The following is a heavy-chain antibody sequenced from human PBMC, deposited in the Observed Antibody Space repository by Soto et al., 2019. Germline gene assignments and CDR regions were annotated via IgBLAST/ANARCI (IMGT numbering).Heavy chain of an antibody. Sequence: GGSLRLSCAASGFTFSSYAMHWVRQAPGKGLEWVAVISYDGSNKYYADSVKGRFTISRDNSKNTLYLQMNNLRAEDTAVYYCARDRDYYYYGMDVWGQGTTVTVSS. J-gene: IGHJ6*02. CDR1: GFTFSSYA. CDR2: ISYDGSNK. V-gene: IGHV3-30-3*01. CDR3: ARDRDYYYYGMDV.